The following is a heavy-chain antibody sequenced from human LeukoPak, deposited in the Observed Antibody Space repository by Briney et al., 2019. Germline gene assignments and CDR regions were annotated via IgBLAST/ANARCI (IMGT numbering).Heavy chain of an antibody. J-gene: IGHJ4*02. Sequence: ETLSLTCTVSGGSISSSSYYWGWIRQPPGKGLEWIGSIYYSGSTYYNPSLKSRATIFLDTSMNQFSLRLTSVTAADTALYFCARESFEEPGTMDHWGQGTLVSVSS. CDR2: IYYSGST. CDR1: GGSISSSSYY. D-gene: IGHD4/OR15-4a*01. CDR3: ARESFEEPGTMDH. V-gene: IGHV4-39*07.